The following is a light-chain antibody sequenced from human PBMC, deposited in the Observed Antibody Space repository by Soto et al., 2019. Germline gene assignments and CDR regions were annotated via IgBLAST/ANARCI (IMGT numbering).Light chain of an antibody. CDR2: TDN. CDR1: RSNIGRNT. CDR3: AAWDDSLNGPV. Sequence: QSVLTQPPSASGTPGQRVSISCSGSRSNIGRNTANWHQQLPGTAPKLLIHTDNQRPSGVSDRFSGSKSGTSASLAISELQSEDEADYYCAAWDDSLNGPVFGGGTQLTVL. V-gene: IGLV1-44*01. J-gene: IGLJ3*02.